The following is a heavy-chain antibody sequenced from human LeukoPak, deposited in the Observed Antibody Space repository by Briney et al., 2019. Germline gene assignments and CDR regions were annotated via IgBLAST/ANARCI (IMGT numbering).Heavy chain of an antibody. CDR1: GYTFTSYD. CDR2: ISAYNGNT. Sequence: GASVKVSCKASGYTFTSYDINWVRQATGQGLEWMGWISAYNGNTNYAQKLQGRVTMTTDTSTSTAYMELRSLRSDDTAVYYCARDYYDSSGYSIGFDPWGQGTLVTVSS. D-gene: IGHD3-22*01. CDR3: ARDYYDSSGYSIGFDP. V-gene: IGHV1-18*01. J-gene: IGHJ5*02.